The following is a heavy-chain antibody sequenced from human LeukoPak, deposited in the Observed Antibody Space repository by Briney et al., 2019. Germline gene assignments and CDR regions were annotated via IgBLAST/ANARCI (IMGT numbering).Heavy chain of an antibody. CDR1: GFTFSSYA. CDR2: ISGSGGST. D-gene: IGHD6-19*01. V-gene: IGHV3-23*01. CDR3: AKDFFGYSSGHDY. J-gene: IGHJ4*02. Sequence: GGSLRLSCAASGFTFSSYAMSWVRQAPGKGLEWVSAISGSGGSTYYADSVKGRFTISRDNSKNTLYLQMNSLSAEDTAVYYCAKDFFGYSSGHDYWGQGTLVTVSS.